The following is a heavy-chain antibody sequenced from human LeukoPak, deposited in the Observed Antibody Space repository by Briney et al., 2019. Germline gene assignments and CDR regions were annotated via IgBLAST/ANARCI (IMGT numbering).Heavy chain of an antibody. J-gene: IGHJ4*02. CDR2: IYYSGST. Sequence: SETLSLTCTVSGGSISSSSYYWGWIRQPPGKGLEWIGSIYYSGSTYYNPSLKSRVTISVDTSKNQFSLKLSSVTAADTAVYYCARNYYDTKKPWDWGQGTLVTVSS. V-gene: IGHV4-39*07. CDR1: GGSISSSSYY. CDR3: ARNYYDTKKPWD. D-gene: IGHD3-22*01.